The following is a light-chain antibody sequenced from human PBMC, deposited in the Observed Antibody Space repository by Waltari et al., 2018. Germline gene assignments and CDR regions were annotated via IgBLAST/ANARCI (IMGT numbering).Light chain of an antibody. CDR2: GAS. V-gene: IGKV3-15*01. CDR3: QQYNSWPLT. CDR1: QSFHNN. Sequence: EIVMTQSPATLSVYPGEIAPLSCRASQSFHNNLAWFQHKPGQAPRLLIYGASTRAAGIPARFSGSGSGADFTLTISSLQSEDFALYYCQQYNSWPLTFGGGTKVEIK. J-gene: IGKJ4*01.